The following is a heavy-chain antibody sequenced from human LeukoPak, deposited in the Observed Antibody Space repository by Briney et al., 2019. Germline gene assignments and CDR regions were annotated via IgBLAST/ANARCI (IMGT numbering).Heavy chain of an antibody. CDR1: GGSISSYY. Sequence: SETLSLTCTVSGGSISSYYWSWIRQPPGKGLEWIGYIYYSGSTNYNPSLKSRVTISVDTSKNQFSLKLSSVTAADTAVYYCVGLYYDSSGYAFDIWGQGTMVTVSS. CDR3: VGLYYDSSGYAFDI. V-gene: IGHV4-59*08. J-gene: IGHJ3*02. CDR2: IYYSGST. D-gene: IGHD3-22*01.